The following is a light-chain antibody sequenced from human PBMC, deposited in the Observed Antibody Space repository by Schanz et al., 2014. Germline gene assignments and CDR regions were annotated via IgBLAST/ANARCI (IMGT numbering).Light chain of an antibody. J-gene: IGLJ1*01. Sequence: QSVLTQPPSASGSPGQSVTISCTGTSSDVGGYNFVSWYQQHPGKVPKLMIYEVSKRPSGVPDRFSGSKSGNTASLTVSGLQAEDEADYYCSSYTSSSTYVFGTGTKLTVL. V-gene: IGLV2-8*01. CDR2: EVS. CDR1: SSDVGGYNF. CDR3: SSYTSSSTYV.